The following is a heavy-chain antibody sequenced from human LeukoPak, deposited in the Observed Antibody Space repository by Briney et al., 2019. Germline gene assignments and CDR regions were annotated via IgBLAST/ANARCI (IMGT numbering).Heavy chain of an antibody. J-gene: IGHJ5*02. CDR1: GGSISSSSYY. CDR3: ARDQSGWYVP. CDR2: IYYSGST. Sequence: PSETLSLTCTVSGGSISSSSYYWGWIRQPPGKGLEWIGSIYYSGSTYYNPSLKSRVTISVDTSKNQFSLKLSSVTAADTAVYYCARDQSGWYVPWGQGTLVTVSS. V-gene: IGHV4-39*07. D-gene: IGHD1-26*01.